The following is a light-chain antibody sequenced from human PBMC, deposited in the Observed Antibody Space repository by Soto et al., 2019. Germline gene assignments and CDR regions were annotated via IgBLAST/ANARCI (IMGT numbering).Light chain of an antibody. CDR1: QGISTW. CDR2: SAS. Sequence: DXXXXXXXPSLSXSVXDRVTXTXLASQGISTWLAWYQQKPGKAPKLLIYSASRLQSGVPPRFSGSGSGTDFTLTINSLQPEDFATYYCQHSSNFHFTFGQGTRLEI. J-gene: IGKJ5*01. CDR3: QHSSNFHFT. V-gene: IGKV1-12*01.